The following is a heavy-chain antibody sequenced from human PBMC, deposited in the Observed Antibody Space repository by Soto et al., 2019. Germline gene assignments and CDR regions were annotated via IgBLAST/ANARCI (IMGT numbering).Heavy chain of an antibody. D-gene: IGHD2-2*01. CDR1: GGSISSGGFY. V-gene: IGHV4-31*03. CDR3: ARDCSSTSCHPPRFDP. Sequence: QVQLQESGPGLVKPSQTLSLTCTVSGGSISSGGFYWSWIRQHPGKGLEWIGYIYYSGSTYYNPSLKSRVTISVDTSKNQFSLKLSSVTAADTAVHYCARDCSSTSCHPPRFDPWGQGTLVTVSS. J-gene: IGHJ5*02. CDR2: IYYSGST.